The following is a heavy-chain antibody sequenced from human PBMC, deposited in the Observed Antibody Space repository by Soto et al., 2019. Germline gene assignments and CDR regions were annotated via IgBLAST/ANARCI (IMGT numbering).Heavy chain of an antibody. CDR3: ASATLTPGTDY. J-gene: IGHJ4*02. V-gene: IGHV3-7*01. CDR2: INEDGSEK. Sequence: EVQLAESGGGLVQPGGSLRLSCAASGFTFSNYWLNWVRQAPGKGLEWVANINEDGSEKSHVDSVKGRVTISRDNANNSPYLQINSLRPEVPAVYYCASATLTPGTDYWGQGTLVTVSS. CDR1: GFTFSNYW. D-gene: IGHD1-26*01.